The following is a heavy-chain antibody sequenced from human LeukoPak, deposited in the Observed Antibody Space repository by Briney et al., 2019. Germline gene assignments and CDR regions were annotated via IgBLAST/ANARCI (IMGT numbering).Heavy chain of an antibody. V-gene: IGHV3-23*01. J-gene: IGHJ5*02. Sequence: GGSLRLSCAASEFTFSSYAMSWVRQAPENGLEWGSTISGSGGSTYCADSVKGRFTISRDNSKNTLYLQMNSLRAEDTAVYYCAKDTYDSSGYPQWFDPWGQGTLVTVSS. CDR2: ISGSGGST. CDR1: EFTFSSYA. D-gene: IGHD3-22*01. CDR3: AKDTYDSSGYPQWFDP.